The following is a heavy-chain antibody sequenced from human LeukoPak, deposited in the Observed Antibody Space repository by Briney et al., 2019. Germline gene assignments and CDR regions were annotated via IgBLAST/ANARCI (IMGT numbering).Heavy chain of an antibody. J-gene: IGHJ4*02. CDR1: RFIFSSYG. D-gene: IGHD5-18*01. Sequence: GGSLRLSCAASRFIFSSYGMHWVRQSPGKGLEWVAFIRYDGSSKYYADSVKGRFTISRDNSKNTLYLQMNSLRAEDTAVYYCAKGAVDTAMVTYFDYWGQGTLVTVSS. CDR3: AKGAVDTAMVTYFDY. CDR2: IRYDGSSK. V-gene: IGHV3-30*02.